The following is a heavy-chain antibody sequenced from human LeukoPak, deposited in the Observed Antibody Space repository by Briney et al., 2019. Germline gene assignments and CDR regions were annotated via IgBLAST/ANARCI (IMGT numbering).Heavy chain of an antibody. J-gene: IGHJ4*02. V-gene: IGHV3-30-3*01. CDR3: ARDRDPYDSSGYGFLGY. D-gene: IGHD3-22*01. CDR2: ISYDGSNK. CDR1: GFTFSSYA. Sequence: GGSLRLSCAASGFTFSSYAMHWVRQAPGKGLEWVAVISYDGSNKYYADSVKGRFTISRDNSKNTLYLQMNSLRAEDTAVYYCARDRDPYDSSGYGFLGYWGQGTLVTVSS.